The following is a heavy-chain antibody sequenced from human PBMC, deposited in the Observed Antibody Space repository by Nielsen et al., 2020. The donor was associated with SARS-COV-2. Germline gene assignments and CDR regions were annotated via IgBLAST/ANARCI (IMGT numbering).Heavy chain of an antibody. J-gene: IGHJ4*02. Sequence: GGSLRLSCAASGFTFSSYGMHWVRQAPGKGLEWVAVISYDGSNKYYADSVKGRFTISRDNSKNTLYLQMNSLRAEDTAVYYCARDRGMGGSSRPFDYWGQGTLVTVSS. V-gene: IGHV3-30*04. D-gene: IGHD3-16*01. CDR2: ISYDGSNK. CDR1: GFTFSSYG. CDR3: ARDRGMGGSSRPFDY.